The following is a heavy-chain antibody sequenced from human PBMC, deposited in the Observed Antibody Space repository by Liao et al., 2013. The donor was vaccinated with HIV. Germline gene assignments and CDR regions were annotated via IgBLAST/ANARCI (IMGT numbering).Heavy chain of an antibody. CDR3: ARDHSYYDFWSGYYRVLGAFDI. Sequence: QVQLQESGPGLVKPSETLSLTCTVSGGSISSYYWSWIRQPAGKGLEWIGRVYTSGSTNYNPSLKSRVTMSVDTSKNQFSLKLSSVTAADTAVYYCARDHSYYDFWSGYYRVLGAFDIWGQGTNGHRLF. CDR2: VYTSGST. CDR1: GGSISSYY. D-gene: IGHD3-3*01. V-gene: IGHV4-4*07. J-gene: IGHJ3*02.